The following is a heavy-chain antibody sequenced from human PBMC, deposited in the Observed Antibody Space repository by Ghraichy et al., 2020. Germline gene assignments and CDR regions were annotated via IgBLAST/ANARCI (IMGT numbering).Heavy chain of an antibody. CDR2: ISGSGGST. Sequence: GGSLRLSCAASGFTFSSYAMSWVRQAPGKGLEWVSAISGSGGSTYYADSVKGRFTISRDNSKNTLYLQMNSLRAEDTAVYYCAKEGVGLPGAAAGYYFDYWGQGTLVTVSS. D-gene: IGHD6-13*01. CDR1: GFTFSSYA. CDR3: AKEGVGLPGAAAGYYFDY. V-gene: IGHV3-23*01. J-gene: IGHJ4*02.